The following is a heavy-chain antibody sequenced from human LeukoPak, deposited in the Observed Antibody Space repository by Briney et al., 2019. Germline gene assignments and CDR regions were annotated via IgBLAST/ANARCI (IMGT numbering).Heavy chain of an antibody. CDR3: ARAHYNWNEPPFDS. D-gene: IGHD1-20*01. V-gene: IGHV3-33*01. Sequence: SLRLSCAASGFFFSSYGMHWVRLAPGKELEWVALIWYDGSNKYYADSVKGRFTISRDNSKNTLSLQMNSLRAEDTAVYYCARAHYNWNEPPFDSWGQGTLVTVSS. CDR2: IWYDGSNK. CDR1: GFFFSSYG. J-gene: IGHJ4*02.